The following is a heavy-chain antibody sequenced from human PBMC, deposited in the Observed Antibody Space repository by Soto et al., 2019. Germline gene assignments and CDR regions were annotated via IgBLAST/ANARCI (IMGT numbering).Heavy chain of an antibody. CDR1: GYTFTSYG. D-gene: IGHD3-3*02. V-gene: IGHV1-18*01. Sequence: GASGKVSCKASGYTFTSYGISWGGQAPGQGLDWMGWISAYNGNTNYAQKLQGRVTMTTDTSTSTAYMELRSLRSDDTAVYYCARWGSVFGVVITQGYYMDVWGKGTXVTVSS. CDR3: ARWGSVFGVVITQGYYMDV. J-gene: IGHJ6*03. CDR2: ISAYNGNT.